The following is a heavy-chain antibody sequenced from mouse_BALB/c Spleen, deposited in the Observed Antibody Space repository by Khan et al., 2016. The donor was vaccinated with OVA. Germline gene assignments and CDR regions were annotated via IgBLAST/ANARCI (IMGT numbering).Heavy chain of an antibody. J-gene: IGHJ3*01. D-gene: IGHD1-1*01. CDR3: AGGGYGSPFAY. Sequence: QVQLQQSGPELVRPGASVKMSCKASGYTFTSFWIHWVKQRPGQGLEWIGMIDPSKSETRLNQKFKDKATLNVDKSSNTAYMKLSRLTSEDSAVYYCAGGGYGSPFAYWGQGTLVTVSA. CDR2: IDPSKSET. V-gene: IGHV1S127*01. CDR1: GYTFTSFW.